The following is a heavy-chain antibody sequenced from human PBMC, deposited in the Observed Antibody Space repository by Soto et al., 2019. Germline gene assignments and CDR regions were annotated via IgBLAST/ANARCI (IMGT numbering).Heavy chain of an antibody. D-gene: IGHD6-13*01. V-gene: IGHV5-51*01. CDR3: ARQAAAGKYYYAMDV. CDR2: IYPGDSDT. CDR1: GYTFTSYG. Sequence: KVSCKASGYTFTSYGISWVRQMPGKGLEWMGIIYPGDSDTRYSPNFQGQVTISADKSISTAYLQWSSLKASDTAIYYCARQAAAGKYYYAMDVWGQGTTVTVSS. J-gene: IGHJ6*02.